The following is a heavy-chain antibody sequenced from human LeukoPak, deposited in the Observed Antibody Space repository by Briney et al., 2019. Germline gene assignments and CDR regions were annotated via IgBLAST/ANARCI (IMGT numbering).Heavy chain of an antibody. CDR3: ASKGATYSSSWYYFDY. Sequence: PSETLSLTCTVSGGSISSSSYYWGWIRQPPGKGLEWIGSIYYSGSTYYNPSLKSRVTISVGTSKNQFSLKLSSVTAAGTAVYYCASKGATYSSSWYYFDYWGQGTLVTVSS. V-gene: IGHV4-39*01. CDR1: GGSISSSSYY. J-gene: IGHJ4*02. D-gene: IGHD6-13*01. CDR2: IYYSGST.